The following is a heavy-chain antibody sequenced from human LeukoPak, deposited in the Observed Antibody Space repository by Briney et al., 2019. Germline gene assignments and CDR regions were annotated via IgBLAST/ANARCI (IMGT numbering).Heavy chain of an antibody. Sequence: ASVEVSCKASGYTFTSYGISLVRQAPGQGLEWMGWISAYNGNTNYAQKLQGRVTMTTDTSTSTAYMELRSLRSDDTAVYYCATSDYYDSSGYYYPILYFDYWGQGTLVTVSS. CDR3: ATSDYYDSSGYYYPILYFDY. J-gene: IGHJ4*02. CDR2: ISAYNGNT. V-gene: IGHV1-18*01. CDR1: GYTFTSYG. D-gene: IGHD3-22*01.